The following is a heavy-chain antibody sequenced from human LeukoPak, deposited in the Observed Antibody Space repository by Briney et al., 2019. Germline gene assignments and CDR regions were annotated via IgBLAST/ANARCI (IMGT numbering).Heavy chain of an antibody. CDR2: ISSSSTSI. V-gene: IGHV3-21*01. CDR3: ARAASGNTFGYYY. J-gene: IGHJ4*02. Sequence: GGSLRLSCAASGFTFSSYSMNWVRQAPGKGLEWVSSISSSSTSIFYADSVKGRFTTSRDNAKNSLYLQMNSLRDEDTAVYYCARAASGNTFGYYYWGQGTLVTVSS. D-gene: IGHD5-18*01. CDR1: GFTFSSYS.